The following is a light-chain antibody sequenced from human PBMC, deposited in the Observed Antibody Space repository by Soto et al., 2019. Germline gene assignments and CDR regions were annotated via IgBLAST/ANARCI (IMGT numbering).Light chain of an antibody. J-gene: IGKJ1*01. Sequence: DIQMTQSPSSLSASVGDRVTITCRASQSISSYLNWYQQKPGKAPKLLIYAASSLQSGVPSRFSGSVSGTDFTLTISSLQPEDFATYYCQHSYSTPRTFGQGTKV. CDR3: QHSYSTPRT. CDR2: AAS. CDR1: QSISSY. V-gene: IGKV1-39*01.